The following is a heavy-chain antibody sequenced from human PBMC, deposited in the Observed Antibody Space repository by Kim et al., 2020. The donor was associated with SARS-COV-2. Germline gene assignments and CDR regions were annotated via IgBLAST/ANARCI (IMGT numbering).Heavy chain of an antibody. V-gene: IGHV5-51*01. CDR2: IYPGDSDT. Sequence: GESLKISCKGSGYSFSRYWIGWVRQTPGKGLEWMGIIYPGDSDTRYSPSFQGQVTISADRSITTAYLQWSSLKASDTAIYYCARHMGEASCFAYWGQGTLVTVSS. J-gene: IGHJ4*02. CDR1: GYSFSRYW. D-gene: IGHD3-16*01. CDR3: ARHMGEASCFAY.